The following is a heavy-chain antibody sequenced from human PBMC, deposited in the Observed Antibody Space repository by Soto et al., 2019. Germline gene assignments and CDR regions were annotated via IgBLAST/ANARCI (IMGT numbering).Heavy chain of an antibody. CDR2: IIPILGIA. CDR1: GGTFSSYT. J-gene: IGHJ6*02. CDR3: VRGATIFTHNRMDV. Sequence: QVQLVQSGAEVKKPGSSVKVSCKASGGTFSSYTISWVRQAPGQGLEWMGRIIPILGIANYAKKFQGRVRITADQSTSPADMELSSLRSEDRAVYYCVRGATIFTHNRMDVWGQGTTVTVSS. V-gene: IGHV1-69*02. D-gene: IGHD3-9*01.